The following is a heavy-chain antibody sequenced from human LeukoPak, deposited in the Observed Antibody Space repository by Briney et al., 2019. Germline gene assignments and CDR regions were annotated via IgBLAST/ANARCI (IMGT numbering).Heavy chain of an antibody. V-gene: IGHV3-48*03. J-gene: IGHJ6*02. Sequence: GGSLRLSCAASGFSFSSDELNWVSQAPGKGLEWLSYISTSGRTTYYADSVKGRFTISRDNAKNSLYLQMSSLRAEDTAVYYCARDRTMVRGLANYFYGMDVWGQGTTVFVSS. CDR2: ISTSGRTT. D-gene: IGHD3-10*01. CDR1: GFSFSSDE. CDR3: ARDRTMVRGLANYFYGMDV.